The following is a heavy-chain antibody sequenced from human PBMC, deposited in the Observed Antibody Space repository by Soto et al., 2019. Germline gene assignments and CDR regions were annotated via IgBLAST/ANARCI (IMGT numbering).Heavy chain of an antibody. CDR3: AKGRGGSGSLPPRVDF. V-gene: IGHV3-23*04. J-gene: IGHJ4*02. CDR2: ISGGGDTT. Sequence: EVQLVESGGGLGQPGGSLRLSCAASGFTFNNYAMTWVRQAPGKGLEWVSAISGGGDTTSYADSVKGRFTVSRDGSKNTLYLQMSSLRAADTALYYCAKGRGGSGSLPPRVDFWGQGTLVTVSS. CDR1: GFTFNNYA. D-gene: IGHD3-10*01.